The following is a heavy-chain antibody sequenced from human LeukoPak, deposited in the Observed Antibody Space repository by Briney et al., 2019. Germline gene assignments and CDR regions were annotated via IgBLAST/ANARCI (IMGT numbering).Heavy chain of an antibody. CDR2: MNPNSGNT. Sequence: ASVKVSCKASGGTFSSYDINWVRQATGQGLEWMGWMNPNSGNTGYAQKFQGRVTMTRNTSISTAYMELSSLRSEDTAVYYCARLGPIVATKNWFDPWGQGTLVTVSS. V-gene: IGHV1-8*02. CDR1: GGTFSSYD. D-gene: IGHD5-12*01. J-gene: IGHJ5*02. CDR3: ARLGPIVATKNWFDP.